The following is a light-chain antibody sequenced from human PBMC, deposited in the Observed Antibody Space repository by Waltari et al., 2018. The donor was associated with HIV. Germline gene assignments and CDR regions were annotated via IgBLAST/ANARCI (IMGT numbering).Light chain of an antibody. CDR1: SSNVGRDDL. CDR3: CSCPRSGIRYV. J-gene: IGLJ1*01. V-gene: IGLV2-23*02. Sequence: QSALTQPASVSGSPGQSNTIPCTGTSSNVGRDDLVSWYQQHPGEAPKLIIYEVTKRPSGVSNRFSGSKSGNTASLTISGLQAEDEADYYCCSCPRSGIRYVFGTGTKVTVL. CDR2: EVT.